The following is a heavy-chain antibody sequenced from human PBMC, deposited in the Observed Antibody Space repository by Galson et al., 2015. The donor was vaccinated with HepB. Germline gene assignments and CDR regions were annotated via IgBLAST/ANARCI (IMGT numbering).Heavy chain of an antibody. J-gene: IGHJ3*02. Sequence: SLRLSCAASGFTFSSYSIHWVRQAPDKGLQCVGVVSRDGSNKYYPDSVKGWFTISRDNSNNTLYLQLNSLRAEDTAVYYCARERGPYDGFDIWGQGTMVTVSS. CDR2: VSRDGSNK. CDR3: ARERGPYDGFDI. CDR1: GFTFSSYS. V-gene: IGHV3-30*04.